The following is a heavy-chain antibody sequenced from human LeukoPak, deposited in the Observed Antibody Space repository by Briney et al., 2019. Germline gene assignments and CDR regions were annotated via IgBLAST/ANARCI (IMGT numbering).Heavy chain of an antibody. CDR2: FDPEDGET. CDR3: ARDLWEGSNSWIPY. D-gene: IGHD6-13*01. CDR1: GYTLTELS. Sequence: ASVKVSCKVSGYTLTELSMHWVRQAPGKGLEWMGGFDPEDGETIYAQKFQGRVTMTEDTSTDTAYMELSSLRSEDTAVYYCARDLWEGSNSWIPYWGQGTLVTVSS. J-gene: IGHJ4*02. V-gene: IGHV1-24*01.